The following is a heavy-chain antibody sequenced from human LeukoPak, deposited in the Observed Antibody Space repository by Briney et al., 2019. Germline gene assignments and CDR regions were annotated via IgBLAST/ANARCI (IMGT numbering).Heavy chain of an antibody. V-gene: IGHV5-10-1*01. CDR3: ARHPRRFGALTPIDY. D-gene: IGHD3-10*01. J-gene: IGHJ4*02. CDR1: GYSFTSYW. CDR2: IDPSDSYT. Sequence: GESLKISCKGSGYSFTSYWISWVRQMPVKGLEWMGRIDPSDSYTNYSPSFQGHVTISADKSISTAYLQWSSLKASDTAMYYCARHPRRFGALTPIDYWGQGTLVTVSS.